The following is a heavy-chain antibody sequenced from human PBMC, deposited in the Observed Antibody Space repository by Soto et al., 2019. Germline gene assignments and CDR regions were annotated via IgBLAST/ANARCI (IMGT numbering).Heavy chain of an antibody. V-gene: IGHV4-34*01. CDR2: INHSGST. Sequence: SETLCLTCAVYGGSFSGYYWSWIRQPPGKGLEWIGEINHSGSTNYNPSLKSRVTISVDTSKNQFSLKLSSVTAADTAVYYCADEQREYSYGSVYYAMDVWGQGTTVTVSS. CDR1: GGSFSGYY. CDR3: ADEQREYSYGSVYYAMDV. J-gene: IGHJ6*02. D-gene: IGHD5-18*01.